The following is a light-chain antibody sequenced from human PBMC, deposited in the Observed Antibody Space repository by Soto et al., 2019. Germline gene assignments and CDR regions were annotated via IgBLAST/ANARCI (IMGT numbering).Light chain of an antibody. V-gene: IGKV3-15*01. J-gene: IGKJ1*01. CDR2: GAS. CDR1: QSVSGN. Sequence: EIVMTQSPATLSVSLGERATLSCRASQSVSGNLAWYQQKPGQAPRLLIYGASTRATGIPARFSGSGSGTEFTLTISSLQSEDFAVYYCQQFNDWPWTFGQGTKVEIK. CDR3: QQFNDWPWT.